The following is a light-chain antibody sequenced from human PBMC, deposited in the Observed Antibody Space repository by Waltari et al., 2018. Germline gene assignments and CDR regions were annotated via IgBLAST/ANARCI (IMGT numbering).Light chain of an antibody. V-gene: IGLV1-40*01. CDR2: GNN. J-gene: IGLJ2*01. CDR1: SSNIGAGYD. CDR3: QSYDRSHVV. Sequence: QAVLTQPPSVSGAPGQRVTISCTGSSSNIGAGYDVHWYQQFSGTAPNLLIYGNNNRPSGVPDRFSGSKSGTSASLAITGLQAEDEADYYCQSYDRSHVVFGGGTKLTVL.